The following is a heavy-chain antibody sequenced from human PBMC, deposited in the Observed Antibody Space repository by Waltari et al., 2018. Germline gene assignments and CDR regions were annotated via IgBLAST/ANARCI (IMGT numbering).Heavy chain of an antibody. D-gene: IGHD3-16*01. CDR3: ALRLSARPYDDYMDV. CDR2: IFSNDEN. J-gene: IGHJ6*03. CDR1: GFSLSTARMG. Sequence: QVTLKESGSVLGKPTETLTLPCTVSGFSLSTARMGVSWIRPPPGKALEWLAHIFSNDENSYSTSLKSRLTISKDTSKSQVVLTMPTMDPVDTATYYCALRLSARPYDDYMDVWGKGTTVTFSS. V-gene: IGHV2-26*01.